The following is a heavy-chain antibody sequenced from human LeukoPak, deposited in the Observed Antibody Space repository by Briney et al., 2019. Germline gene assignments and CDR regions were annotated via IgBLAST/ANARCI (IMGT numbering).Heavy chain of an antibody. V-gene: IGHV3-48*04. Sequence: GGSLRLSCAASGFTFSSYAMSWVRQAPGKGLEWVSYISSSSSTIYYADSVKGRFTISRDSAKNSLYLQMKSLRAEDTAVYYCATMDIVVVPTALDVFDIWGQGTMVTVSS. CDR1: GFTFSSYA. D-gene: IGHD2-2*03. J-gene: IGHJ3*02. CDR2: ISSSSSTI. CDR3: ATMDIVVVPTALDVFDI.